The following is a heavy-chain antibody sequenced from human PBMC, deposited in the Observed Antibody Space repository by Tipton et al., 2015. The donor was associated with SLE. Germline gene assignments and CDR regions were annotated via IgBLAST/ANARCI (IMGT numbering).Heavy chain of an antibody. CDR3: ARENDAYSDY. J-gene: IGHJ4*01. Sequence: TLSLTCTVSGCSTRNHYWGWIRQSANKGLEWIGRIHSSGNTDYNPSLRSRVTMSVDRSKTQLSMLLRSVTAADTAVYYCARENDAYSDYWGHGALITVSS. CDR2: IHSSGNT. V-gene: IGHV4-4*07. CDR1: GCSTRNHY. D-gene: IGHD3-16*01.